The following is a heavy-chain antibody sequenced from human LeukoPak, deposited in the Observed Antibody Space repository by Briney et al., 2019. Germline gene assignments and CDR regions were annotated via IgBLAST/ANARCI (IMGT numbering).Heavy chain of an antibody. CDR3: ARVLGYSTGYFYFDH. D-gene: IGHD6-19*01. CDR1: GFSFSDYY. V-gene: IGHV3-11*01. Sequence: GTLSLSCAASGFSFSDYYMSWLRQAPGKGLEWILYINADATTMYYGDYVKGRFIISRDNAKKSLHLQMNGLRVDDTAVYYCARVLGYSTGYFYFDHWGQGALVTVSS. CDR2: INADATTM. J-gene: IGHJ4*02.